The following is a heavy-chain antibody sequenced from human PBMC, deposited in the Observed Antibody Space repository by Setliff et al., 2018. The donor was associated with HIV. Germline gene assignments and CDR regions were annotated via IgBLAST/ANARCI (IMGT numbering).Heavy chain of an antibody. CDR2: INPRSGVT. J-gene: IGHJ4*02. D-gene: IGHD3-3*02. V-gene: IGHV1-2*02. CDR3: ARDSGTNDHFLSPYYGALDF. Sequence: GASVKVSCKSSGYTFSDHYIHWVRQAPGQGLQWMGWINPRSGVTKYAQKFQGRFIMTTDTTINTLYMELERLTSDDTALYYCARDSGTNDHFLSPYYGALDFWGPGTLVTVSS. CDR1: GYTFSDHY.